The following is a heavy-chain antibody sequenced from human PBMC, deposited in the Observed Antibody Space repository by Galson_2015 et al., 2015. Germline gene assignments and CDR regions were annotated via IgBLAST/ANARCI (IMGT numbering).Heavy chain of an antibody. J-gene: IGHJ3*02. V-gene: IGHV3-48*03. D-gene: IGHD3-16*01. CDR3: AREVGDDAFDI. Sequence: SLRLSCAASGFTFSNYEMNWVRQAPGKGLEWVSYISSSGSIIYYADSVKGRFTISRDNAKKSLYLQMNSLRAEDTAVYYCAREVGDDAFDIWGQGTMVTVSS. CDR2: ISSSGSII. CDR1: GFTFSNYE.